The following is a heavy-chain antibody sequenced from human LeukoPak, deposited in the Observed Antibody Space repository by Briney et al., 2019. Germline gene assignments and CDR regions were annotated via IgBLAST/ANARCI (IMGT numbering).Heavy chain of an antibody. V-gene: IGHV4-34*01. D-gene: IGHD3-22*01. J-gene: IGHJ4*02. CDR2: INHSGST. Sequence: PSETLSLTCAVYGGPFSGYYWSWIRQPPGKGLEWIGEINHSGSTNYNPSLKSRVTISVDTSKNQFSLKLSSVTAADTAVYYCARGGFSGYGDSSGYYYFYWGQGTLVTVSS. CDR3: ARGGFSGYGDSSGYYYFY. CDR1: GGPFSGYY.